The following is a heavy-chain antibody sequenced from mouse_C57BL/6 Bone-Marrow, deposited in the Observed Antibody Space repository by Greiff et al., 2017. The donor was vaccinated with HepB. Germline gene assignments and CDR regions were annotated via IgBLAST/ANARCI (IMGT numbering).Heavy chain of an antibody. D-gene: IGHD1-1*01. CDR1: GYTFTDYY. CDR3: ARWPYYYGSSSFFDY. J-gene: IGHJ2*01. V-gene: IGHV1-26*01. Sequence: EVQLQQSGPELVKPGASVKISCKASGYTFTDYYMNWVKQSHGKSLQWIGDINPNNGGTSYNQKFKGKATLTVDKSSSTAYMELRSLTSEDSAVYYCARWPYYYGSSSFFDYWGQGTTLTVSS. CDR2: INPNNGGT.